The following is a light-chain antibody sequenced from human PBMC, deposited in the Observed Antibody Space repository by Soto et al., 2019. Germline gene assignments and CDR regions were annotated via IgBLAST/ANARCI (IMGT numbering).Light chain of an antibody. V-gene: IGKV3-20*01. J-gene: IGKJ2*02. Sequence: SPGEXXTXXXXXNQXVXXXXLAWYQQKPGPAPRLLIYGASSRATGIPDRFSGSGSGTDFTLTISRLEPEDFAVYYCQQYGSSPRTFGQGNKLEIK. CDR3: QQYGSSPRT. CDR2: GAS. CDR1: QXVXXXX.